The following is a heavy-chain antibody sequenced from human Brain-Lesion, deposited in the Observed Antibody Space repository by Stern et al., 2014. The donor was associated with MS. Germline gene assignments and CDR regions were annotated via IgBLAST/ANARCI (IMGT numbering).Heavy chain of an antibody. D-gene: IGHD3-3*01. J-gene: IGHJ6*02. V-gene: IGHV1-2*02. CDR3: ARDQRGITIFGVVTDYYYLGMDX. Sequence: VQLVQSGAEVKKPGASAKVSCKTSGYIFTGYYIHWVRPAPGQGLEWMAWINPHTGGTKYAQQFPGRVTMSRDTSISTAYVEMSSLTYDDTAVYYCARDQRGITIFGVVTDYYYLGMDXXXQGTTVTVSS. CDR2: INPHTGGT. CDR1: GYIFTGYY.